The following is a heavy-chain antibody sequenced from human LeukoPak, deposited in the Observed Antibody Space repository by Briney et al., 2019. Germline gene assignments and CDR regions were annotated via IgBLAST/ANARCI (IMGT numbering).Heavy chain of an antibody. CDR3: ARETRYSSSWYGWFDP. CDR2: ISWNSGSI. D-gene: IGHD6-13*01. Sequence: PGGSLRLSCAASGFTFDDYAMHWVRQAPGKGLEWVSGISWNSGSIGYADSVKGRFTISRDNSKNTLYLQMNSLRAEDTAVYYCARETRYSSSWYGWFDPWGQGTLVTVSS. V-gene: IGHV3-9*01. J-gene: IGHJ5*02. CDR1: GFTFDDYA.